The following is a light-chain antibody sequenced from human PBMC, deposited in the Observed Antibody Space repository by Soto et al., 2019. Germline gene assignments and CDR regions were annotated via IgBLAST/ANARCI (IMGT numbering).Light chain of an antibody. Sequence: IQSLSRSYLARHQQKPGQAPRLLICGTSIRATGIPDRFSGSGSGTDFTLTITRLEPEDFAVYYCQRFGTSPPWTFGQGTKVDIK. V-gene: IGKV3-20*01. CDR3: QRFGTSPPWT. CDR1: QSLSRSY. CDR2: GTS. J-gene: IGKJ1*01.